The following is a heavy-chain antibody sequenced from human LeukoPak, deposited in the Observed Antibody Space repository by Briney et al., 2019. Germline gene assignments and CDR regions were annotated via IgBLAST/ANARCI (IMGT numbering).Heavy chain of an antibody. Sequence: GGSLRLSCAASGFTFSDYYMSWIRQAPGKGLEWISYIRGSGTTIEYADSVKGRFTISRDNAKNSLYLQMNSLRVEDTAVYYCATRREYLQYWGQGALVIVSS. CDR1: GFTFSDYY. J-gene: IGHJ1*01. CDR3: ATRREYLQY. V-gene: IGHV3-11*04. CDR2: IRGSGTTI.